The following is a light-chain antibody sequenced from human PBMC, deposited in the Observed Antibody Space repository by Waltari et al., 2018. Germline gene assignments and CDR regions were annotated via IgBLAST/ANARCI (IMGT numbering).Light chain of an antibody. Sequence: DSMMTQSPDPLALSLGGRPTINCKSSQNLLYNPNDKNYFAWLQPKPGQPPTLLINCASTRESGVPDRFSASGSGADFTRTVSSLHPEDVAIYYCQQYYSTPITCGQGTRLDIK. CDR3: QQYYSTPIT. CDR1: QNLLYNPNDKNY. J-gene: IGKJ5*01. V-gene: IGKV4-1*01. CDR2: CAS.